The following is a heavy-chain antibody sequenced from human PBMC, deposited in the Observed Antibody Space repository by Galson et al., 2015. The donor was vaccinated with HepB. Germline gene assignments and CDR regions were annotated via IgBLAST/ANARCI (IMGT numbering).Heavy chain of an antibody. J-gene: IGHJ4*02. V-gene: IGHV3-74*01. CDR1: GFTFNNYW. Sequence: SLRLSCAASGFTFNNYWMHWVRRAPGKGLVWVPRIDNDGTGTDYGDSVKGRFTISRDNAKNTLYLVMSSLRADDTAVYFCARRQCIGASCYLDSWGQGTLVTVSS. D-gene: IGHD4/OR15-4a*01. CDR3: ARRQCIGASCYLDS. CDR2: IDNDGTGT.